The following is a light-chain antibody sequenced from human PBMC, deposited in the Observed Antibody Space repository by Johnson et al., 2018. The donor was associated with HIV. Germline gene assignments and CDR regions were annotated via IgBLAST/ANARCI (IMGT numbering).Light chain of an antibody. Sequence: QAVLTQPPSVSAAPGQKVTISCSGSSSNIGNNYVSWYQQLPGTAPKLLIYENNKRPSGIPDRFSGSKSGTSATLGITGLQTGDEADYYCGAWDSGLTAHFVCGSGTTITVL. V-gene: IGLV1-51*02. CDR2: ENN. CDR1: SSNIGNNY. J-gene: IGLJ1*01. CDR3: GAWDSGLTAHFV.